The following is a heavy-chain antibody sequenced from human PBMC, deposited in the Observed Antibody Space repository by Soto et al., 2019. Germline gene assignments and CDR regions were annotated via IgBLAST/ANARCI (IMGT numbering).Heavy chain of an antibody. Sequence: QMQLQESGPGLVKPSQTLSLTCTVSGGSISSGDDFWTWIRQPPGKGLEWIGYIYYSGSTYYNPSLKSRLTMSVATSKNQFSPKLSSVTAADTSVYYCARDRAKWKDYYYYGMDVWGQGTTVTVSS. J-gene: IGHJ6*02. D-gene: IGHD1-20*01. CDR2: IYYSGST. CDR1: GGSISSGDDF. V-gene: IGHV4-30-4*01. CDR3: ARDRAKWKDYYYYGMDV.